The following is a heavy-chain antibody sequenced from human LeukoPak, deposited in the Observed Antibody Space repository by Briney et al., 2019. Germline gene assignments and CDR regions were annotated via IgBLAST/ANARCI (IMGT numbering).Heavy chain of an antibody. CDR3: ARAQGYDSPYYFDY. V-gene: IGHV1-69*13. D-gene: IGHD3-22*01. CDR1: GGTFSSFA. J-gene: IGHJ4*02. CDR2: IIPIFGTA. Sequence: ASVKVSCKASGGTFSSFAISWVRQAPGQGLEWMGGIIPIFGTANYAQKFQGRVTITADESTSTAYMELSSLRSEDTAVYYCARAQGYDSPYYFDYWGQGTLVTVSS.